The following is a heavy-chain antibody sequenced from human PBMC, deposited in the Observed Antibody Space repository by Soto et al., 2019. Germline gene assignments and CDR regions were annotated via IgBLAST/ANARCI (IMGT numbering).Heavy chain of an antibody. CDR2: IYYSGST. CDR3: ASSLGGLSLYPVGYFDY. CDR1: GGSISSGGYY. V-gene: IGHV4-31*03. D-gene: IGHD3-16*02. Sequence: QVQLQESGPGLVKPSQTLSLTCTVSGGSISSGGYYWSWIRQHPGKGLEWIGYIYYSGSTYYNPSLKRRVTMSGEPPKNPFPLKLSSVTAAATAVYYCASSLGGLSLYPVGYFDYWGQGTLVTVSS. J-gene: IGHJ4*02.